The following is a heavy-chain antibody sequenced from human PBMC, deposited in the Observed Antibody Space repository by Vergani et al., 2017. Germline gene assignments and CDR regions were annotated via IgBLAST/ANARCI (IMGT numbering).Heavy chain of an antibody. CDR1: GFTFSSYS. D-gene: IGHD6-6*01. J-gene: IGHJ4*02. CDR2: ISSSSSYI. Sequence: EVQLVESGGGLVKPGGSLRLSCAASGFTFSSYSMNWVRQAPGKGLEWVSSISSSSSYIYYADSVKGRFTISRANAKNSLYLQMNSLRAEDTAVYYCARSSIAARPWGFGFDYWGQGTLVTVSS. CDR3: ARSSIAARPWGFGFDY. V-gene: IGHV3-21*01.